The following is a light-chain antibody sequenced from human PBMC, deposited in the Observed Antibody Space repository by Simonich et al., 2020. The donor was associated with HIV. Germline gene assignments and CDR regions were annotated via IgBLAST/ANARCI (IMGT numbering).Light chain of an antibody. V-gene: IGKV3-15*01. CDR3: QQYNNWPPA. CDR2: AAS. CDR1: QIVSSN. Sequence: VMTQSPATLSVSPGERATLSCRASQIVSSNLACYQQKPGQTPSLLIYAASTRATGIPVGFSGSGAGTEFTLTISSMESEDFAVYYCQQYNNWPPAFGGGTNVEIK. J-gene: IGKJ4*01.